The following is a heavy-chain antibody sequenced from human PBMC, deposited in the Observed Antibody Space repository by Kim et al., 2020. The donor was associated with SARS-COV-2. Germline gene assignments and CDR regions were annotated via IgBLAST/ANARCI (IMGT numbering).Heavy chain of an antibody. Sequence: SETLSLTCTVSGGSVSSSRYYWGWVRQPPGKGLEWIGTIYYSGTTYYKPSLKSRVTISLDTSKNQFSLKVNSVTAADTAVYFCARHADSITVAAQFDYWGQGTLAT. CDR2: IYYSGTT. CDR1: GGSVSSSRYY. J-gene: IGHJ4*02. CDR3: ARHADSITVAAQFDY. V-gene: IGHV4-39*01. D-gene: IGHD6-19*01.